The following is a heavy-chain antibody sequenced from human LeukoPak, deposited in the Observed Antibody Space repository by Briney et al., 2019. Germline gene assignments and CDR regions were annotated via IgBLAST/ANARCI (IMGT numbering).Heavy chain of an antibody. CDR1: GGSVSSYY. CDR3: ARDIGSRV. D-gene: IGHD1-26*01. J-gene: IGHJ6*04. Sequence: SETLSLTCTVSGGSVSSYYWSWIRQPAGKGLEWIGRIHTSGSTFYIPSLKRRVTMSLDMSKNQFSLRLNSVTAADTAVFFCARDIGSRVWGKGTTVIVSS. CDR2: IHTSGST. V-gene: IGHV4-4*07.